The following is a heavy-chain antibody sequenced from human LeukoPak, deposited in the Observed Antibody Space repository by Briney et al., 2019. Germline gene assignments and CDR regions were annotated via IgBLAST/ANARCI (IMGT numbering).Heavy chain of an antibody. V-gene: IGHV3-21*01. D-gene: IGHD6-6*01. J-gene: IGHJ4*02. CDR2: ISRGTGHI. CDR1: RFTFSNYS. CDR3: ARVDAALDY. Sequence: GGSLRLCCAASRFTFSNYSMNWVRQAPGKGLEWVSSISRGTGHIYYADSVKGRFTISRDNARNSLYLQMNSLRAGDTAIYYCARVDAALDYWGQGTLVTVSS.